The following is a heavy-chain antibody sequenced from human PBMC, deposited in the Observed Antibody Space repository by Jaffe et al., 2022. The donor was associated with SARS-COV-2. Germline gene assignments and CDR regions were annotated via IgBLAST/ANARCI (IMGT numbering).Heavy chain of an antibody. Sequence: QVQLQQWGAGLLKPSETLSLTCAVYGGSFSGYYWSWIRQPPGKGLEWIGEINHSGSTNYNPSLKSRVTISVDTSKNQFSLKLSSVTAADTAVYYCARNPLLGQWIRSYYYYGMDVWGQGTTVTVSS. CDR2: INHSGST. J-gene: IGHJ6*02. CDR1: GGSFSGYY. CDR3: ARNPLLGQWIRSYYYYGMDV. D-gene: IGHD5-18*01. V-gene: IGHV4-34*01.